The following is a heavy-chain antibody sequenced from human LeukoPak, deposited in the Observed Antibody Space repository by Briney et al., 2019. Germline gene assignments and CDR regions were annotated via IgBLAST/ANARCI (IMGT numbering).Heavy chain of an antibody. CDR1: GFTFSSYS. CDR3: ARAAFHDSFDI. Sequence: PGGSLRLSCAASGFTFSSYSMNWVRQAPGKGLEWVSSISSSSSYIYYADSVKGRLTISRDNAKNSLFLQIDSLEVEDTAVYYCARAAFHDSFDIWGQGTFVTVSS. J-gene: IGHJ3*02. CDR2: ISSSSSYI. V-gene: IGHV3-21*01. D-gene: IGHD2/OR15-2a*01.